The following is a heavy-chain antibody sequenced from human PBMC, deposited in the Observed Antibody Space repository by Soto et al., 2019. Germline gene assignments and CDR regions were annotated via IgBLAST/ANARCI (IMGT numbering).Heavy chain of an antibody. J-gene: IGHJ6*02. Sequence: GGSLRLSCAASGFTFSSYSMNWVRQAPGKGLEWVSSISSSGNYIYYADSVKGRFTISRDNAKNSLYLQMNSLRVEDTAVYYCARGIVGVTAGDYYGMDVWGQGTTVTVSS. D-gene: IGHD1-26*01. CDR1: GFTFSSYS. CDR3: ARGIVGVTAGDYYGMDV. CDR2: ISSSGNYI. V-gene: IGHV3-21*01.